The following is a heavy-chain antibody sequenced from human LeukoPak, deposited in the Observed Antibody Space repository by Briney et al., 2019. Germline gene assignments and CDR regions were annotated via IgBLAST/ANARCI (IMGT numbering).Heavy chain of an antibody. CDR1: GFTFNSYG. D-gene: IGHD3-16*02. CDR3: AKDFRSYQPYYFDY. CDR2: IRYDGSNK. Sequence: GSLRLSCAASGFTFNSYGMHWVRQAPGKGLEWVAFIRYDGSNKYYADSVKGRFTISRDNSKNTLYLQMSSLRAEDTAVYYCAKDFRSYQPYYFDYWGQGTLVTVSS. V-gene: IGHV3-30*02. J-gene: IGHJ4*02.